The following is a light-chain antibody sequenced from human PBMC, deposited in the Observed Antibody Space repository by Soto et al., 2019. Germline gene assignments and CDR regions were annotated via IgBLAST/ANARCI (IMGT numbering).Light chain of an antibody. CDR1: ESVSSSY. CDR2: GAS. CDR3: QQYSASPRT. J-gene: IGKJ2*01. Sequence: EIVLTQVPGTLSLSPGERASLSCWASESVSSSYLAWYQQRPGQPPRLLIYGASSRATGIPDRFSGSGSGTDFTLSISRLEPEDFAMYYCQQYSASPRTFGQGTKLEMK. V-gene: IGKV3-20*01.